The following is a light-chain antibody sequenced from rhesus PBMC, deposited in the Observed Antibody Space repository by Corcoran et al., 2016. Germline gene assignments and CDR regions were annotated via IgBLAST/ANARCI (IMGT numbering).Light chain of an antibody. CDR1: QSVSSS. J-gene: IGKJ4*01. V-gene: IGKV3-42*03. Sequence: EIVLTQSPATLSLSPGERTTLSCRASQSVSSSLAWYQQKPGQVPRRPIYGSSSRATGIPDRVIGRWAGTDFTLTISSLEPEEFAVYYCQQYSNWPLTFGGGTKVEIK. CDR2: GSS. CDR3: QQYSNWPLT.